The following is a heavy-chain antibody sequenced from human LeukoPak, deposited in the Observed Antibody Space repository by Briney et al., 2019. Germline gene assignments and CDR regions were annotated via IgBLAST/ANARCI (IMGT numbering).Heavy chain of an antibody. CDR2: ISSSSTI. Sequence: GGSLRLSCAASGLTFSSYVMNWVRQAPGKGLEWVSYISSSSTIYYADSVKGRFTISRDNAKNSLYLQMNSLRDEDTAVYYCARSAGTIDYWGQGTLVTVSS. CDR3: ARSAGTIDY. V-gene: IGHV3-48*02. D-gene: IGHD6-13*01. J-gene: IGHJ4*02. CDR1: GLTFSSYV.